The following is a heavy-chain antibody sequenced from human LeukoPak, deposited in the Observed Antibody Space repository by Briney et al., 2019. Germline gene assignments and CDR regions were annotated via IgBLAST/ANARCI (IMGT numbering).Heavy chain of an antibody. V-gene: IGHV1-3*03. Sequence: GASVKVSCKASGYTFTSYAMHWVRQAPGQRLEWMGWINAGNGNTKYSQEFQGRVTITRDTSASTAYMELSSLRSEDMAVYYCARGTGSWSVVKWGYYFDYWGQGTLVTVSS. D-gene: IGHD6-13*01. CDR3: ARGTGSWSVVKWGYYFDY. CDR1: GYTFTSYA. J-gene: IGHJ4*02. CDR2: INAGNGNT.